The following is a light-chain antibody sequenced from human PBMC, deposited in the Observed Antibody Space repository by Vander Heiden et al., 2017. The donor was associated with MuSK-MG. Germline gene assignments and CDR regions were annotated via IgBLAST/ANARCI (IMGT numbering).Light chain of an antibody. CDR2: AAS. CDR3: QQIDSTPSLT. CDR1: QSISSY. Sequence: DIQMTQSPSSLSASVGDRVTITCRASQSISSYLNWYQQKPGKAPKLLIYAASTLQSGVPSRFSGSGYGTDFTLTISSLQPEDFARYYCQQIDSTPSLTFGGGTKVEIK. J-gene: IGKJ4*01. V-gene: IGKV1-39*01.